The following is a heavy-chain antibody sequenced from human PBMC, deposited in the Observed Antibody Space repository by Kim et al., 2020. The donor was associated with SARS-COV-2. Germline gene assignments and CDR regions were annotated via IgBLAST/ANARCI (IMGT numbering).Heavy chain of an antibody. Sequence: SQTLSLTCAISGDSVSSNSAAWNWIRQSPSRGLEWLGGTYYRSKWSSDYAVSLKSRININADTSMNHFSLQLDSVTPDDTAVYFCAKDARPLGYGMYVWC. J-gene: IGHJ6*02. D-gene: IGHD6-6*01. CDR3: AKDARPLGYGMYV. CDR2: TYYRSKWSS. CDR1: GDSVSSNSAA. V-gene: IGHV6-1*01.